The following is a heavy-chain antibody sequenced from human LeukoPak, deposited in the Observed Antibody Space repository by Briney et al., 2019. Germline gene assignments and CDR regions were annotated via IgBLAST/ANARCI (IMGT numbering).Heavy chain of an antibody. V-gene: IGHV4-34*01. Sequence: SETLSLTCTVSGGSISSYYWSWIRQPPGKGLEWIGEINHSGSTNYNPSLKSRVTISVDTSKNQFSLKLSSVTAADTAVYYCARVHYDFWSGYYGWFDPWGQGTLVTVSS. D-gene: IGHD3-3*01. J-gene: IGHJ5*02. CDR1: GGSISSYY. CDR3: ARVHYDFWSGYYGWFDP. CDR2: INHSGST.